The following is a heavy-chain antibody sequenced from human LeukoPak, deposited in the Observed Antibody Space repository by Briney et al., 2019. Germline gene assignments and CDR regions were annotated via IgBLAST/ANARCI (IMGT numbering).Heavy chain of an antibody. V-gene: IGHV4-30-4*08. CDR1: GGSISSGDYY. D-gene: IGHD2-2*01. CDR2: IYYSGST. J-gene: IGHJ5*02. CDR3: ARDRGYCSSTSCYNWFDP. Sequence: PPQTLSLTCTVSGGSISSGDYYWSWIRQPPGKGLEWIGYIYYSGSTYYNPSLKSRVTISVDTSKNQFSLKLSSVTAADTAVYYCARDRGYCSSTSCYNWFDPWGQGTLVTVSS.